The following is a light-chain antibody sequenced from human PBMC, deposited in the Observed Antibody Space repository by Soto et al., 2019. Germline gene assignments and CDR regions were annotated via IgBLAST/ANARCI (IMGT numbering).Light chain of an antibody. Sequence: SVLTQPASVSGSPGQSITISCTGTSSDVGGYNYVSWYQQHPGKAPKLMIYAVSNRPSGVPNRFSGSKSGNTASLTISGLQAEDEADYYCNSCTSTNTYVFGTGTKVTVL. CDR1: SSDVGGYNY. CDR2: AVS. V-gene: IGLV2-14*01. J-gene: IGLJ1*01. CDR3: NSCTSTNTYV.